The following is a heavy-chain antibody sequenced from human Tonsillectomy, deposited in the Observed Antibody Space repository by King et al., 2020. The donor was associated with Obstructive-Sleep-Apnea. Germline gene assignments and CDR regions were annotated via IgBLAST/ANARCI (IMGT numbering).Heavy chain of an antibody. D-gene: IGHD4-23*01. CDR3: ARVWSTVVTNDAFDI. Sequence: VQLQESGPGLVKPSETLSLTCTVSGGSISSYSWTWIRQPPGKGLEWIGCIYNTGGTNYNPSLKSRVTISIDTSKNQFSLKLSSVTAADTAVYYCARVWSTVVTNDAFDIWGQGTMVTVSS. CDR2: IYNTGGT. V-gene: IGHV4-59*01. CDR1: GGSISSYS. J-gene: IGHJ3*02.